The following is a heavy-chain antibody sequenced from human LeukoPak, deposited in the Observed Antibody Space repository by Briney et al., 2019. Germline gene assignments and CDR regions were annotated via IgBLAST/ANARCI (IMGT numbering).Heavy chain of an antibody. D-gene: IGHD6-13*01. CDR3: ARDFIPGYYYYYMDV. CDR1: GSTVTGYY. Sequence: GASVKVSCKASGSTVTGYYMHWVRQSPGQRLEWMGWINPNSGGTNYAQKFQGRVTMTRDTSISTAYMELSRLRSDDTVVYYCARDFIPGYYYYYMDVWGKGTTVTVSS. J-gene: IGHJ6*03. V-gene: IGHV1-2*02. CDR2: INPNSGGT.